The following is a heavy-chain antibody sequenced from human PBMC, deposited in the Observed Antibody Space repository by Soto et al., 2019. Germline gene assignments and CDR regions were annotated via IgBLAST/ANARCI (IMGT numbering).Heavy chain of an antibody. J-gene: IGHJ6*03. Sequence: QVQLVESGGGVVQPGTSLRLSCTASGFKFSYYGMHWVCQGPGKGLEWVAVIWYDGGRDYYSDSVEGRFTISRDNFKNTVYLEMNSLRVEDTAVYYCARGTSHFYYYMDVWGEGTTVTVSS. V-gene: IGHV3-33*01. CDR3: ARGTSHFYYYMDV. D-gene: IGHD3-16*01. CDR1: GFKFSYYG. CDR2: IWYDGGRD.